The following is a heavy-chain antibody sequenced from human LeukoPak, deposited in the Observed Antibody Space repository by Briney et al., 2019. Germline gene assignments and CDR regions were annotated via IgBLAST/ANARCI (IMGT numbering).Heavy chain of an antibody. V-gene: IGHV3-23*01. Sequence: PGGSLRLSCAASGFTFSTYAMSWVRQAPGKGLEWVSAISGSGGSTCYADSVKGRFTISRDNSKNTLYLQMNSLRAEDTAVYYCATSGGYSYGTKNNWFDPWGQGTLVTVSS. CDR2: ISGSGGST. CDR1: GFTFSTYA. D-gene: IGHD5-18*01. J-gene: IGHJ5*02. CDR3: ATSGGYSYGTKNNWFDP.